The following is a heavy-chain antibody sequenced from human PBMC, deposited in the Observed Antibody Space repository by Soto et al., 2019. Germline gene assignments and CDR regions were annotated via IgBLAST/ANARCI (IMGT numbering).Heavy chain of an antibody. J-gene: IGHJ3*02. V-gene: IGHV3-7*03. Sequence: QPGGSLRLSCAASGFTFSSYWMSWVRQAPGKGLEWVANIKQDGSEKYYVDSVKGRFTISRDNAKNSLYLQMNSLRAEDTAVYYCARDQREEYYYDSSGPPPGVSAFDIWGQGTMVTVSS. CDR3: ARDQREEYYYDSSGPPPGVSAFDI. CDR2: IKQDGSEK. CDR1: GFTFSSYW. D-gene: IGHD3-22*01.